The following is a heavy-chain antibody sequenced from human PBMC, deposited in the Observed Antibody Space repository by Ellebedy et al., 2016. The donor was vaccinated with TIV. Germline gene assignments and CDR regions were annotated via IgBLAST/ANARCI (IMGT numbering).Heavy chain of an antibody. CDR2: ISAYNGNT. V-gene: IGHV1-18*04. D-gene: IGHD5-24*01. CDR1: GYTFTSYG. CDR3: AREVEDRRWQQLGAAGGMDV. Sequence: ASVKVSCKASGYTFTSYGISWVRQAPGQGLEWMGWISAYNGNTNYAQKLQGRVTMTTDTSTSTAYMELRSLRSDDTAVYYCAREVEDRRWQQLGAAGGMDVWGQGTTVTASS. J-gene: IGHJ6*02.